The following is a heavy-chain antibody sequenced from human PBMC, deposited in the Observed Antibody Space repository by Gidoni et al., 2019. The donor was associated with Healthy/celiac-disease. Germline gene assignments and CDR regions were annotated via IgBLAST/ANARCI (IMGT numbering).Heavy chain of an antibody. D-gene: IGHD3-3*01. J-gene: IGHJ4*02. CDR2: ISSSSSYI. CDR3: ARGGITIFGVFSRP. V-gene: IGHV3-21*01. CDR1: GFTFSSYS. Sequence: EVQLVESGGGLVKPGGSLRLSGADAGFTFSSYSMNWVRQAPGKGLEWVSSISSSSSYIYYADSVKGRFTISRDNAKNSLYLQMNSLRAEDTAVYYCARGGITIFGVFSRPWGQGTLVTVSS.